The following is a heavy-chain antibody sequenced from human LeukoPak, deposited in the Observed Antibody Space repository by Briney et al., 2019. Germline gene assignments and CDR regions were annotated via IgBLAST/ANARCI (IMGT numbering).Heavy chain of an antibody. CDR2: ISYDGSNK. J-gene: IGHJ4*02. D-gene: IGHD5-18*01. V-gene: IGHV3-30*04. CDR1: GFTFSSYA. CDR3: ARGHTAMVGKIDY. Sequence: PGRSLRLSCAASGFTFSSYAMHWVRQAPGKGLEWVAVISYDGSNKYYADSVKGRFTISRDNSKNTLYLQMNSLRDEDTAVYYCARGHTAMVGKIDYWGQGTLVTVSS.